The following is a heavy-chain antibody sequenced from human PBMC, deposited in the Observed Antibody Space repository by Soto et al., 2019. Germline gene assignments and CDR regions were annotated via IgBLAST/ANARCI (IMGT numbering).Heavy chain of an antibody. J-gene: IGHJ5*02. V-gene: IGHV1-18*01. CDR3: ARSPLLLSHLTSGIAAAGTFNCWFDP. D-gene: IGHD6-13*01. CDR1: GYTFTSYG. CDR2: ISAYIGNT. Sequence: QVQLVQSGAEVKKPGASVKVSCKASGYTFTSYGISWVRQAPGQGLEWIGWISAYIGNTNYAQKLQGRVTMTTDTSTCTDHMQLRSLRYDDTAVYYCARSPLLLSHLTSGIAAAGTFNCWFDPWGQGTLVTV.